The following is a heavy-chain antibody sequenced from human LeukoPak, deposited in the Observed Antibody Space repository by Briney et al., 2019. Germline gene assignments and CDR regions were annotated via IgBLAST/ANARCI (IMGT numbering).Heavy chain of an antibody. CDR1: GFTFSSFG. CDR3: AKLPRIASDI. CDR2: ISGSGGRT. V-gene: IGHV3-23*01. J-gene: IGHJ3*02. Sequence: GGTLRLSCAASGFTFSSFGMSWVRQAPGKGLEWVSAISGSGGRTYYTDSVKGRFTISRDNSKNTLYLQMNSLRAEDTAVYYCAKLPRIASDIWGQGTMVTVSS.